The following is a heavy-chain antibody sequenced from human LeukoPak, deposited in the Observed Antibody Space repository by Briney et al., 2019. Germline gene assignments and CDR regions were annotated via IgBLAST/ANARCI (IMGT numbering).Heavy chain of an antibody. V-gene: IGHV3-23*01. Sequence: GVSLRLSCAASGFTFSNYVMSWVRQAPGKGPEWVSAISGSGYSTNYSDSVKGRFTISRDNSKNTLYLQINSLRAEDTAVYYCVKAPVWGQGTTVTVSS. CDR1: GFTFSNYV. J-gene: IGHJ6*02. CDR3: VKAPV. CDR2: ISGSGYST.